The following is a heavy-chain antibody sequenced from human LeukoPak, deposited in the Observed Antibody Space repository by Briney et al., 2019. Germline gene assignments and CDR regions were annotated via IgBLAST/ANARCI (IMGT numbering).Heavy chain of an antibody. Sequence: GGSLRLSCAASGFTFSSYATSWVRQAPGKGLEWVSAISGSGGSTYYADSVKGRFTISRDNSKNTLYLQMNSLRAEDTAVYYCAKGELGYCSSTSCYFNYWGQGTLVTVSS. V-gene: IGHV3-23*01. CDR3: AKGELGYCSSTSCYFNY. J-gene: IGHJ4*02. D-gene: IGHD2-2*01. CDR1: GFTFSSYA. CDR2: ISGSGGST.